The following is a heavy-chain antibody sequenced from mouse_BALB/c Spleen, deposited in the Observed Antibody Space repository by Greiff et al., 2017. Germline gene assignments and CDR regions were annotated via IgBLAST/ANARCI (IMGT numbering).Heavy chain of an antibody. J-gene: IGHJ1*01. V-gene: IGHV1-39*01. Sequence: VQLKQSGPELEKPGASVKISCKASGYSFTGYNMNWVKQSNGKSLEWIGNIDPYYGGTSYNQKFKGKATLTVDKSSSTAYMQLKSLTSEDSAVYYCASYGYDGWYFDVWGAGTTVTVSS. CDR3: ASYGYDGWYFDV. D-gene: IGHD2-2*01. CDR1: GYSFTGYN. CDR2: IDPYYGGT.